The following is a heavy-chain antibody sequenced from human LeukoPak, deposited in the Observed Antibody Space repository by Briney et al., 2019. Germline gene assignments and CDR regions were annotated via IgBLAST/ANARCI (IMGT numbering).Heavy chain of an antibody. V-gene: IGHV5-51*01. Sequence: GEALKICSEGGGYSFTSYWIGWGRQMPGRGLEWMGIIYPGDSDTKCSPSFQGQVTISADKSSSTAYLQWSSLKASDTAIYYCARLLRFLDWFDPWGQGTLVTVSS. J-gene: IGHJ5*02. CDR1: GYSFTSYW. CDR2: IYPGDSDT. D-gene: IGHD2-15*01. CDR3: ARLLRFLDWFDP.